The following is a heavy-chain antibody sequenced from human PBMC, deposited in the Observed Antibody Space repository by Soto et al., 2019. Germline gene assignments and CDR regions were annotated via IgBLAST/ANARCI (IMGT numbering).Heavy chain of an antibody. CDR1: GFSLSTSGVA. J-gene: IGHJ2*01. D-gene: IGHD1-1*01. V-gene: IGHV2-5*02. CDR3: VHQAWNNNSVYFDL. Sequence: QITLKESGPELVKPTQTLTLTCTFSGFSLSTSGVAVGWIRPPPGKALEWLSPIYWDDDKRYSPSLKSRLTSTKDTSKTQVVLTMTSMDPVDTATYYCVHQAWNNNSVYFDLWGRGTLVTVSS. CDR2: IYWDDDK.